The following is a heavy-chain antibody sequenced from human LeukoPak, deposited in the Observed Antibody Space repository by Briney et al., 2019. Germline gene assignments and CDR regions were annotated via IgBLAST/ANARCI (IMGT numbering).Heavy chain of an antibody. J-gene: IGHJ4*02. Sequence: SETLSLTCTVSGGSISSSSYYWGWIRQPPGKGLEWIGSICYSGSTYYNPSLKSRVTISVDTSKNQSSLKLSSVTAADTAVYYCARDPIFGVADFDYWGQGTLVTVSS. CDR1: GGSISSSSYY. CDR2: ICYSGST. V-gene: IGHV4-39*02. D-gene: IGHD3-3*01. CDR3: ARDPIFGVADFDY.